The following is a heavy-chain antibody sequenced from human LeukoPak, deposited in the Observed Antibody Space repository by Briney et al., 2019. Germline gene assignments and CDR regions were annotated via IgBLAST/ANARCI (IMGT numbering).Heavy chain of an antibody. J-gene: IGHJ4*02. Sequence: GRSLRLSCAASGFTFDDYAMHWVRQAPGKGLEWVSGISWNSGSIGYADSVKGRFTISRDNAKNSLYLQMNSLRAEDMALYYCAKGRGYYQTWEGYYFDYWGQGTLVTVPS. D-gene: IGHD3-22*01. CDR2: ISWNSGSI. CDR1: GFTFDDYA. V-gene: IGHV3-9*03. CDR3: AKGRGYYQTWEGYYFDY.